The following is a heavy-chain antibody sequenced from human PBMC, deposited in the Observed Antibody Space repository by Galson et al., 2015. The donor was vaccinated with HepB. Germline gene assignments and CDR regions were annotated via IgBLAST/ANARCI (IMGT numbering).Heavy chain of an antibody. J-gene: IGHJ5*02. V-gene: IGHV1-24*01. Sequence: SVKVSCKVSGYTLTELSMHWVRQAPGKGLEWMGGFDPEDGETIYAQKFQGRVTMTEDTSTDTAYMELSSLRSEDTAVYYCATDRSAQCLVDPYCFDPSRQRTLVTPSS. D-gene: IGHD6-19*01. CDR3: ATDRSAQCLVDPYCFDP. CDR1: GYTLTELS. CDR2: FDPEDGET.